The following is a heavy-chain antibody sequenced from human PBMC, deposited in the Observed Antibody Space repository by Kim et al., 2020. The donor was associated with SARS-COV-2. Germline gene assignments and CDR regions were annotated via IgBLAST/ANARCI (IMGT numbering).Heavy chain of an antibody. D-gene: IGHD3-10*01. CDR2: INPRGGST. V-gene: IGHV1-46*03. Sequence: ASVKVSCKASGYTFTAYYMHWVRQAPGQGLEWMGIINPRGGSTTYAQRFQGRVTMTRDTSTSTFYMDLSSLRSEDTAVYYCARDRGITVVRGVILAVDGMAVWGQGTTVTVSS. CDR3: ARDRGITVVRGVILAVDGMAV. J-gene: IGHJ6*02. CDR1: GYTFTAYY.